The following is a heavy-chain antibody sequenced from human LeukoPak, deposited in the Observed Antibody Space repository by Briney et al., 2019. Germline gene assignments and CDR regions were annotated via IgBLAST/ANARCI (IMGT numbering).Heavy chain of an antibody. J-gene: IGHJ3*02. CDR2: ISYDGSNK. CDR1: GFTSSSYA. Sequence: GGSLRLSCAASGFTSSSYAVHWVRQAPGKGLEWVALISYDGSNKYYADSVKGRFTISRDNSKNTLYLQMNSLRAEDTAVYYCARGDLHYHDSTRRGFDIWGQGTMVTVSS. V-gene: IGHV3-30*04. D-gene: IGHD3-16*01. CDR3: ARGDLHYHDSTRRGFDI.